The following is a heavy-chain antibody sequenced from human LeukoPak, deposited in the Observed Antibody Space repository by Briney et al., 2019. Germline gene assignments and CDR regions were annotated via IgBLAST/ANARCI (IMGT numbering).Heavy chain of an antibody. Sequence: VASLKVSCKASGGTFSSYAISWVRQAPGQGLEWMGRIIPIFGTANYAQKFQGRVTITTDESTSTAYMELSSLRSEDTAVYYGARGDVATIYFDYWGQGTLVTVSS. V-gene: IGHV1-69*05. CDR1: GGTFSSYA. CDR2: IIPIFGTA. J-gene: IGHJ4*02. CDR3: ARGDVATIYFDY. D-gene: IGHD5-12*01.